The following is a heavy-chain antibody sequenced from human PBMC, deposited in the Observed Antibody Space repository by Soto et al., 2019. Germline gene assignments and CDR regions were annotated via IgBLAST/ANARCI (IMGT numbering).Heavy chain of an antibody. D-gene: IGHD2-8*01. J-gene: IGHJ4*02. V-gene: IGHV3-74*01. CDR2: VNGDGSST. Sequence: GGSLRLSCAASGYTFSSYWIHWVRQAPGKGLVWVSRVNGDGSSTSYADPVKGRFTISRDNAKNTVHLQMDSLRAEDTAAYYCARVMANLPWYFDYWGQGTLVTVSS. CDR3: ARVMANLPWYFDY. CDR1: GYTFSSYW.